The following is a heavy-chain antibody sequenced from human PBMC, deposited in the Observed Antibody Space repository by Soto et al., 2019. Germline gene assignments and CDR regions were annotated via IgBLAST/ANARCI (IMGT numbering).Heavy chain of an antibody. CDR3: AKASPRSGWPYNWFAP. Sequence: EVQLLESGGGLVQPGGSLRLSCAASGFTFSSYAMSWVRQAPGKGLEWVSAISGSGGSTYYADSVKGRFTISRDKSKNPLYLQMNSLRAEDTAVYYCAKASPRSGWPYNWFAPWGQGTLVTVSS. CDR2: ISGSGGST. D-gene: IGHD6-19*01. V-gene: IGHV3-23*01. J-gene: IGHJ5*02. CDR1: GFTFSSYA.